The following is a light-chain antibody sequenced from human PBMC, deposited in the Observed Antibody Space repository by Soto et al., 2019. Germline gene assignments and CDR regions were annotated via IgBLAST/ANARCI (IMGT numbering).Light chain of an antibody. CDR2: GAS. CDR1: QSVSSSY. V-gene: IGKV3-20*01. J-gene: IGKJ4*01. Sequence: EIVLTQSPGTLSLSPGERATLSCRASQSVSSSYLAWYQQKPGQAPRLLIDGASSRATGIPDRFSGSGSGTDFTLTISRLEPEDLAVYYCQQDGSSPLTFGGGTKVEIK. CDR3: QQDGSSPLT.